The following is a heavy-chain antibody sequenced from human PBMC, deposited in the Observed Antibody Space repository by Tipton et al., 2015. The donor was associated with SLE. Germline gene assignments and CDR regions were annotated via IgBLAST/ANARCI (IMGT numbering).Heavy chain of an antibody. CDR3: ARDGATTGTTSWFDP. V-gene: IGHV1-2*02. CDR2: INPNSGGT. J-gene: IGHJ5*02. CDR1: GYTFTGYY. Sequence: QSGAEVKKPGASVKVSCKASGYTFTGYYMHWVRQAPGQGLEWMGWINPNSGGTNYAQKFQGRVTMTRDTSISTAYMELSRLRSDDTAVYYCARDGATTGTTSWFDPWGQGTLVPVSS. D-gene: IGHD1-1*01.